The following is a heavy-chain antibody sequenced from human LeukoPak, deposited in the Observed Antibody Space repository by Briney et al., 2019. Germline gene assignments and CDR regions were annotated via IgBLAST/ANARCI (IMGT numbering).Heavy chain of an antibody. CDR1: GFTFSSYG. J-gene: IGHJ4*02. V-gene: IGHV3-30*18. CDR2: ISYDGSNK. D-gene: IGHD3-10*01. CDR3: AKGASALWFGEFLY. Sequence: GGSLRLSCAASGFTFSSYGMHWVRQAPGKGLEWVAVISYDGSNKYYADSAKGRFTISRDNSKNTLYLQMNSLRAEDTAVYYCAKGASALWFGEFLYWGQGTLVTVSS.